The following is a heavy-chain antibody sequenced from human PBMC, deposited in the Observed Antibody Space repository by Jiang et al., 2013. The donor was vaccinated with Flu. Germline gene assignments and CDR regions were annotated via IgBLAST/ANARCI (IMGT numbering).Heavy chain of an antibody. V-gene: IGHV1-18*04. CDR1: GYTFTSYG. J-gene: IGHJ4*02. CDR2: ISAYNGNT. D-gene: IGHD6-13*01. Sequence: GAEVKKPGASVKVSCKASGYTFTSYGISWVRQAPGQGLEWMGWISAYNGNTNYAQKLQGRVTMTTDTSTSTAYMELRSLRSDDTAVYYCARVANLGSSWYPPNYYFDYWGQGTLVTVSS. CDR3: ARVANLGSSWYPPNYYFDY.